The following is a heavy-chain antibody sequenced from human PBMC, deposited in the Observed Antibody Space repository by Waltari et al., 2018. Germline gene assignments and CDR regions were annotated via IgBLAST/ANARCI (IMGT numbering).Heavy chain of an antibody. Sequence: QVQLQESGPGLVKPSETLSLTCAVSGYSISSGYYWGWIRQPPGKGLEWIGSIYHSGSTYYNPSLKSRVTISVDTSKNQFSLKLSSVTAADTAVYYCAREYSSSSGLYNWFDPWGQGTLVTVSS. CDR3: AREYSSSSGLYNWFDP. V-gene: IGHV4-38-2*02. J-gene: IGHJ5*02. D-gene: IGHD6-6*01. CDR1: GYSISSGYY. CDR2: IYHSGST.